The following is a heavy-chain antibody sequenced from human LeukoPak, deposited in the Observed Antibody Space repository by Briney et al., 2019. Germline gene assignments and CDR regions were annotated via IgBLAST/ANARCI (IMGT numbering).Heavy chain of an antibody. CDR2: IYHSGST. J-gene: IGHJ6*03. D-gene: IGHD1-26*01. CDR3: ASVRVGATPDYYYYYMDV. V-gene: IGHV4-59*11. Sequence: SETLSLTCTVSGGSISSHYWSWIRQPPGKGLEWIGYIYHSGSTNYNPSLKSRVTISVDTSKKQFSLKLRSVTAAVTAVYYCASVRVGATPDYYYYYMDVWGKGTTVTVSS. CDR1: GGSISSHY.